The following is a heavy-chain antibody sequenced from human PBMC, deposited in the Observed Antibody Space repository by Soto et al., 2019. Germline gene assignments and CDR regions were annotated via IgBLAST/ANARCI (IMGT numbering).Heavy chain of an antibody. J-gene: IGHJ2*01. CDR3: ARDWDKYGTTYRDRYFDL. V-gene: IGHV3-30-3*01. D-gene: IGHD1-26*01. Sequence: QVQLVESGGGVVQPGRSLRLSCAASGFTFSSYAMHWVRQAPGKGLEWVAVISYDGSNKYYADSVKGRFTISRDNSKNTXSLQMNSLGAEDTAVYFCARDWDKYGTTYRDRYFDLWGRGTLVTVSS. CDR2: ISYDGSNK. CDR1: GFTFSSYA.